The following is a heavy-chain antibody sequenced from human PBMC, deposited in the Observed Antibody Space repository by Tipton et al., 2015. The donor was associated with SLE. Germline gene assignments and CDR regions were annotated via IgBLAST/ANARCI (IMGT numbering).Heavy chain of an antibody. J-gene: IGHJ4*02. CDR3: ARDLPSGGGY. D-gene: IGHD3-10*01. V-gene: IGHV3-11*04. CDR2: ISSSGSTI. Sequence: SLRLSCAASGFTVSSNYMSWVRQAPGKGLEWVSYISSSGSTIYYADSVKGRFTISRDNAKNSLYLQINSLRAEDTAVYYCARDLPSGGGYWGQGTLVTVSS. CDR1: GFTVSSNY.